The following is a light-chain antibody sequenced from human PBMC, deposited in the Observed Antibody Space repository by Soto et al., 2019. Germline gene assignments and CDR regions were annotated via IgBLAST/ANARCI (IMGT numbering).Light chain of an antibody. CDR2: EVN. J-gene: IGLJ1*01. CDR3: SLYTSISTYV. Sequence: SVPSLPPSVCGSTEQSPPISCTGIISYIGSYNRVSWYQQPPGTAPKLMIYEVNNRPSGVPDRFSGYTSGNTASLTISGLQAEDEADYYCSLYTSISTYVFGTGTKVTGL. CDR1: ISYIGSYNR. V-gene: IGLV2-18*01.